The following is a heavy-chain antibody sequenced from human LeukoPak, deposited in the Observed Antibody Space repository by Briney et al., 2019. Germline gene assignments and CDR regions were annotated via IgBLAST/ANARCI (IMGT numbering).Heavy chain of an antibody. V-gene: IGHV3-23*01. J-gene: IGHJ4*02. CDR2: ISGSGGST. CDR3: AKDWRHGIVVVPAAPLDY. CDR1: GFTFSSYA. Sequence: GGSLRLSCAASGFTFSSYAMSWVRQAPGKGLEWVSAISGSGGSTYYADSVRGRFTISRDNSKNTLYLQMNSLRAEDTAVYYCAKDWRHGIVVVPAAPLDYWGQGTLVTVSS. D-gene: IGHD2-2*01.